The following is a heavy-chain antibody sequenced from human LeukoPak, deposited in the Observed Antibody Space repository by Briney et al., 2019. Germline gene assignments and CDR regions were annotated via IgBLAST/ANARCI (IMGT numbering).Heavy chain of an antibody. CDR3: AREHADWDNYGPFDY. J-gene: IGHJ4*02. V-gene: IGHV3-48*04. CDR1: GFTFSTYS. Sequence: SGGSLRLSCAASGFTFSTYSMNWVRQAPGKGLEWVSYISSSSSTIYYADSVKGRFTISRDNAKNSLYLQMNSLRAEDTAVYYCAREHADWDNYGPFDYWGQGTLVTVSS. D-gene: IGHD1/OR15-1a*01. CDR2: ISSSSSTI.